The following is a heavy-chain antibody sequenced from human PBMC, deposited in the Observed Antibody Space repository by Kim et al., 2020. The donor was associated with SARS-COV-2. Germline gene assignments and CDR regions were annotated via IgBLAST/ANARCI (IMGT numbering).Heavy chain of an antibody. CDR1: GYTFTSYA. Sequence: ASVKVSCKASGYTFTSYAMNWVRQAPGQGLEWMGWINTNTGNQTYAQGFTGRFVFSLDTSVSTAYLQISSLKAEDTAVYYCARAPRFLEWLLYYFDYWGQGTLVTVSS. CDR3: ARAPRFLEWLLYYFDY. V-gene: IGHV7-4-1*02. J-gene: IGHJ4*02. D-gene: IGHD3-3*01. CDR2: INTNTGNQ.